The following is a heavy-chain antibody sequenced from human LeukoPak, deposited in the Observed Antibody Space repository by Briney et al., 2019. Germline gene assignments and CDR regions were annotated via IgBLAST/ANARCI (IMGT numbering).Heavy chain of an antibody. CDR1: GFPFSSYG. CDR2: IRYDGSDK. Sequence: PGGSLRLSCAASGFPFSSYGLHWVRQAPGKGLEWLAFIRYDGSDKYYGDSVKGRFTISRDNSKNIVFLQMSSLRPEDTAVYYCAKEEYSELPGLDYWGQGTHVTVSS. CDR3: AKEEYSELPGLDY. D-gene: IGHD5-12*01. J-gene: IGHJ4*02. V-gene: IGHV3-30*02.